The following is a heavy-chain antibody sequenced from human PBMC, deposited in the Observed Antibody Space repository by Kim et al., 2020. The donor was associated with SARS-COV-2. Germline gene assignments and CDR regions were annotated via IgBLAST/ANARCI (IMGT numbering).Heavy chain of an antibody. D-gene: IGHD5-12*01. CDR2: ISSSNSYI. CDR1: GFTFSSYS. CDR3: AGGWGATTAAV. J-gene: IGHJ6*02. V-gene: IGHV3-21*04. Sequence: GGSLRLSCAASGFTFSSYSMNWVRQAPGKWLEWVSSISSSNSYIYYADSVKGRFTISRDNAKNSLYLQMNSLRAEDTAVYYCAGGWGATTAAVWGQGTTVTVSS.